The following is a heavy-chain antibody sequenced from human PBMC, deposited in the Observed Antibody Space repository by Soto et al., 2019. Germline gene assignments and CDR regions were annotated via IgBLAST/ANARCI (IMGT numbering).Heavy chain of an antibody. CDR3: ARVGSVGGAFDY. Sequence: GGSLRLSCAASGFTFSSYWMHWVRQAPGKGLEWVSGINSDGSSTSYADSVKGRFTISRDNAKNTLYLQMNSLRAEDTAVYYCARVGSVGGAFDYWGQGTLVTVSS. CDR2: INSDGSST. CDR1: GFTFSSYW. D-gene: IGHD1-26*01. V-gene: IGHV3-74*01. J-gene: IGHJ4*02.